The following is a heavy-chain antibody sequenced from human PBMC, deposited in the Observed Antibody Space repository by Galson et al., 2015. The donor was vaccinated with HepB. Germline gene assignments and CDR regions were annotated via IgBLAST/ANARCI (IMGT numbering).Heavy chain of an antibody. Sequence: SVTVSCKVSGDSFRSHSISWVRQAPGQGLEWMGGIIPILETANYAQKFQGRVTITADESTSIAYMEVTSLRSEDTAVYYCARDGGWGGYSYEGYYGLDVWGQGTTVTVS. CDR2: IIPILETA. V-gene: IGHV1-69*13. D-gene: IGHD5-18*01. CDR3: ARDGGWGGYSYEGYYGLDV. J-gene: IGHJ6*02. CDR1: GDSFRSHS.